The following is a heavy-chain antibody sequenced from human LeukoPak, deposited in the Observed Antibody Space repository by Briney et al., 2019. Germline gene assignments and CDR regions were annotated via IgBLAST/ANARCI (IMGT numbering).Heavy chain of an antibody. Sequence: GASVKVSCKASGYTFTEYYIHWLRQAPGQGLEWMGWVTPSTGDTFYAQNFRGGVTMTRDTSISTAYMQLGGLKSDDTAVYYCARDIAPSGSWWFDSWGQGTLVSVSS. CDR3: ARDIAPSGSWWFDS. CDR1: GYTFTEYY. CDR2: VTPSTGDT. J-gene: IGHJ5*01. V-gene: IGHV1-2*02. D-gene: IGHD6-13*01.